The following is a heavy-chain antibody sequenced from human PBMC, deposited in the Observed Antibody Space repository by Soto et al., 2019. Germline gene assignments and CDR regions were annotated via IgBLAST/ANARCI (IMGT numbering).Heavy chain of an antibody. CDR2: IHPSGQPI. CDR1: GFTFSSSE. V-gene: IGHV3-48*03. J-gene: IGHJ3*01. CDR3: ARRASR. Sequence: QTGGSLRLSCAVSGFTFSSSEMYWVRQAPGKGLEWISYIHPSGQPIFYADSVKGRFTISRDNANNSVFLQMNSLRAEDTAAYYCARRASRWGQGTMVTVSS. D-gene: IGHD1-26*01.